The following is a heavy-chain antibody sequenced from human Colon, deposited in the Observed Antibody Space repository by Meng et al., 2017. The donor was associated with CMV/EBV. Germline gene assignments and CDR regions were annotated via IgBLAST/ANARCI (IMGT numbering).Heavy chain of an antibody. D-gene: IGHD3-22*01. CDR3: AKADYYDGSGYYFDY. J-gene: IGHJ4*02. Sequence: SGFTFSAYAMSWVRQAPGKGLEWVSSISGTGGNTYYADSVKGRFTISRDDSHNTLFLHMNSLRAEDTAVYYCAKADYYDGSGYYFDYWGQGTLVTVPS. V-gene: IGHV3-23*01. CDR2: ISGTGGNT. CDR1: GFTFSAYA.